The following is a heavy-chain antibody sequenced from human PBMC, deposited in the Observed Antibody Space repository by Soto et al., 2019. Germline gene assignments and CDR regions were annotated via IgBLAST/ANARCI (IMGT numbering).Heavy chain of an antibody. V-gene: IGHV1-18*01. CDR2: ISAYNGDT. D-gene: IGHD5-18*01. Sequence: QVQLVQSGAEVKKPGASVKVSCKASGFTFITYGFTWVRQAPGQGLEWMGWISAYNGDTHYAQKVQGRVTMTTDTATSTAYMELRSLTSDDTAVYYCARKAMGAPVDQWGQGTRVIVSS. CDR1: GFTFITYG. J-gene: IGHJ4*02. CDR3: ARKAMGAPVDQ.